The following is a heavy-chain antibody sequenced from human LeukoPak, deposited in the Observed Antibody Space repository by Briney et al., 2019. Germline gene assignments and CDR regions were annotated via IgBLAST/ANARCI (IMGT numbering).Heavy chain of an antibody. Sequence: SETPSLTCAVYGGSFSGYYWSWIRQPPGKGLEWIGEINHSGSTNYNPSLKSRVTISVDTSKNQFSLKLSSVTAADTAVYYCARQTVVPAAIDYWGQGTLVTVSS. CDR3: ARQTVVPAAIDY. CDR1: GGSFSGYY. J-gene: IGHJ4*02. CDR2: INHSGST. V-gene: IGHV4-34*01. D-gene: IGHD2-2*01.